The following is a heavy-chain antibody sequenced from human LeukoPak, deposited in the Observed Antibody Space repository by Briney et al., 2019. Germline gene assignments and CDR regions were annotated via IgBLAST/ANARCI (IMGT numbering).Heavy chain of an antibody. V-gene: IGHV3-23*01. J-gene: IGHJ4*02. Sequence: PGRFLRLSCAASGFTLSNYGMHWVRQAPGKGLEWVSAVRGIGTATYYADSVKGRFTTSRDNSKNTLYLQTNRLRAEDTAVYYCATGGGYSYGYGYWGQGTLVTVSS. D-gene: IGHD5-18*01. CDR3: ATGGGYSYGYGY. CDR1: GFTLSNYG. CDR2: VRGIGTAT.